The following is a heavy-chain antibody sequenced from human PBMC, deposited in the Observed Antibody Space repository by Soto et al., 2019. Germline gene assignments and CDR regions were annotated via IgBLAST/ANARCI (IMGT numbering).Heavy chain of an antibody. CDR1: GFTFSSYS. CDR2: ISSSSSTI. D-gene: IGHD1-26*01. V-gene: IGHV3-48*02. Sequence: GGSLRLSCAASGFTFSSYSMNWVRQAPGKGLEWVSYISSSSSTIYYADTVKGRFTISRDNAKNSLYLQMNSLRDEDTAVYYCARPPTIVGATKAENFQHWGQGTLVTVSS. J-gene: IGHJ1*01. CDR3: ARPPTIVGATKAENFQH.